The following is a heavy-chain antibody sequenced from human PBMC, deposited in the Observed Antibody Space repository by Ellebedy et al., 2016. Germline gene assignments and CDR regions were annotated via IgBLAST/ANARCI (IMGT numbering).Heavy chain of an antibody. J-gene: IGHJ4*02. V-gene: IGHV3-23*01. CDR2: ISGSGGST. CDR3: ARLKEGLLWFGETRLFFDY. D-gene: IGHD3-10*01. CDR1: GFTFSSYA. Sequence: GGSLRLSCAASGFTFSSYAMSWVRQAPGKGLEWVSAISGSGGSTYYADSVKGRFTISRDNSKNTLYLQMNSLRAEDTAVYYCARLKEGLLWFGETRLFFDYWGQGTLVTVSS.